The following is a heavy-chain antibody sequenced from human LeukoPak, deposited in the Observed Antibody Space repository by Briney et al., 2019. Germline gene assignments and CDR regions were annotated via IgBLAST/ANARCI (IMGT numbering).Heavy chain of an antibody. V-gene: IGHV1-18*01. CDR1: GYTFTSYG. D-gene: IGHD1-1*01. CDR2: ISAYNGNT. Sequence: GASVKVSCKASGYTFTSYGISWVRQAPGQGLEWMGWISAYNGNTNYAQKLQGRVTMTTDTSTSTAYMELRSLRSDDTAVYYCARKKKLDRPYYGMDVWGQGTTVTVSS. J-gene: IGHJ6*02. CDR3: ARKKKLDRPYYGMDV.